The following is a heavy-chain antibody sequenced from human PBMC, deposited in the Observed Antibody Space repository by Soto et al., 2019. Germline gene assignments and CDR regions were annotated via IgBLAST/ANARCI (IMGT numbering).Heavy chain of an antibody. CDR2: IIPIFGTA. V-gene: IGHV1-69*13. CDR1: GGTFISYA. J-gene: IGHJ4*02. Sequence: SVKFSCKASGGTFISYAISWVRQAPGQGLEWMGGIIPIFGTANYAQKFQGRVTITADESTSTAYMELSSLRSEDTAVYYCAFVYYYDSSGYYYLSYWGQGTLVTVSS. D-gene: IGHD3-22*01. CDR3: AFVYYYDSSGYYYLSY.